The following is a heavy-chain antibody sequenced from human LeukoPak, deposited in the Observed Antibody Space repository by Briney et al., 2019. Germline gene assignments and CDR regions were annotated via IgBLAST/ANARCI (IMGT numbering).Heavy chain of an antibody. CDR3: TRTYYDILTGYNPYFDY. CDR1: GFTFSSYS. J-gene: IGHJ4*02. Sequence: GGSLRLSCAASGFTFSSYSMNWVRQAPGKGLEWVSSISSSSSYIYYADSVKGRFTISRDNAKNFLYLQMNSLRAEDTAVYYCTRTYYDILTGYNPYFDYWGQGILVTVSS. V-gene: IGHV3-21*01. D-gene: IGHD3-9*01. CDR2: ISSSSSYI.